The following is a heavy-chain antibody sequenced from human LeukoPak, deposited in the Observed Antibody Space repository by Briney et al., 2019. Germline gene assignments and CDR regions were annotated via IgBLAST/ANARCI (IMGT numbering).Heavy chain of an antibody. CDR2: INAGIGET. J-gene: IGHJ4*02. Sequence: PEASVKVSCKASGYTFTSYSKYTIHWVRQAPGERLGWMGWINAGIGETRYSQKFQGRVTFTGDTSANTVYMELNSLISEDTAVYYCARDSDTSDWAWVYWGQGTLVTVSS. CDR3: ARDSDTSDWAWVY. V-gene: IGHV1-3*01. CDR1: GYTFTSYS. D-gene: IGHD6-19*01.